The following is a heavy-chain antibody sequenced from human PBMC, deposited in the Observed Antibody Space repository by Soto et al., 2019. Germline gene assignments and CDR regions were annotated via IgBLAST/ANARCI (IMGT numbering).Heavy chain of an antibody. CDR1: GASMSKYY. V-gene: IGHV4-4*07. J-gene: IGHJ4*02. D-gene: IGHD3-16*01. CDR2: IWTSGST. Sequence: QVQLQESGPGLVKPSETLSLTCNVSGASMSKYYWSWVRQPAGKGLEWIGRIWTSGSTNYNPSLKSRVTMSIDTSNKHFSLDLKSVTAADTAVYYCARTVGAAYYFDFWGQGVLVTVSS. CDR3: ARTVGAAYYFDF.